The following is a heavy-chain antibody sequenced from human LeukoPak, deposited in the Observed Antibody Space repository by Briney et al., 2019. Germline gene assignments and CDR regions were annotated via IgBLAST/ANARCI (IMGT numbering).Heavy chain of an antibody. CDR1: GGSISGSSYF. V-gene: IGHV4-39*07. D-gene: IGHD2-2*01. CDR2: ISYSGIT. J-gene: IGHJ4*02. Sequence: ETLSLTRTVSGGSISGSSYFWGWIRQSPAKGLEWIGSISYSGITHYNPSLKSRVTMSVDTSRNQVSLNLDSVTAADTAVYYCARDSYCSTTSCHLDYWGQGILVTVSS. CDR3: ARDSYCSTTSCHLDY.